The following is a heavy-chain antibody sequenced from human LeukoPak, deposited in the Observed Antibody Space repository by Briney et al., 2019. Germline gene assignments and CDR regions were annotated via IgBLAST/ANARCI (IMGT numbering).Heavy chain of an antibody. Sequence: PSETLSLTCTVSGGSISSNSFYWGWIRQSPGKGLQWVGSVYYTGISYYNPSLKSRVIISIDTSKNQFSLKLSSVSAADTAFYFCLNSGSNYEAVSWGQGTLVTVSS. CDR2: VYYTGIS. J-gene: IGHJ5*02. CDR1: GGSISSNSFY. D-gene: IGHD5-18*01. V-gene: IGHV4-39*07. CDR3: LNSGSNYEAVS.